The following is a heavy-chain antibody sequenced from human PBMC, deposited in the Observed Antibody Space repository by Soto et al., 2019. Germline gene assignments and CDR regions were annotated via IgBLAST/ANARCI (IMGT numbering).Heavy chain of an antibody. Sequence: EVQLVESGGGLVQPGGSLRLSCAASGFTFSSYEMNWVRQAPGKGLEWVSYISSSGSTIYYADSVKGRFTISRDNAKNSLYLQMNSLRAEDTAVYYCETAMVCYGMDVWGQGTTVTVSS. CDR3: ETAMVCYGMDV. CDR2: ISSSGSTI. V-gene: IGHV3-48*03. CDR1: GFTFSSYE. J-gene: IGHJ6*02. D-gene: IGHD5-18*01.